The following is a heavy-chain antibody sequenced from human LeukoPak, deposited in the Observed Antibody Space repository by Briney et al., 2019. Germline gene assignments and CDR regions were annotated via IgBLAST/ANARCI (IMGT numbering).Heavy chain of an antibody. CDR1: GFTFSSYW. CDR2: IKQDGSEK. CDR3: ARDGYDSSELDY. J-gene: IGHJ4*02. V-gene: IGHV3-7*01. D-gene: IGHD3-22*01. Sequence: GGSLRLSCAAPGFTFSSYWMSWVRQAPGKGLEWVANIKQDGSEKYYVDSVKGRFTISRDNAKNSLYLQMNSLRAEDTAVYYCARDGYDSSELDYWGQGTLVTVSS.